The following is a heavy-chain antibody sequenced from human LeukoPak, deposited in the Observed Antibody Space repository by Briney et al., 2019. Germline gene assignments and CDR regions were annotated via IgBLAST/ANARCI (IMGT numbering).Heavy chain of an antibody. Sequence: GGSLRLSCAASGFIASNKYMSWVRQAPGKGLEGVSTIRSDGTTDYADSVKGRFTISRVDSKNTLYLQMNSLRVEDTAVYSCARRRGGYGEGELDYWGQGTLVTVSS. CDR1: GFIASNKY. J-gene: IGHJ4*02. D-gene: IGHD4-17*01. CDR3: ARRRGGYGEGELDY. CDR2: IRSDGTT. V-gene: IGHV3-66*04.